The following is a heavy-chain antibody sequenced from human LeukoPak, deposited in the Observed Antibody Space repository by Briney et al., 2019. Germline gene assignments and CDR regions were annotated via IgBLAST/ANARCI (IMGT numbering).Heavy chain of an antibody. CDR2: IYNSGST. Sequence: PSETLSLTCTVSGASISSGGYYWSWIRQHPGKGLEWIGYIYNSGSTYYNPSLKSRITISVDTSQSQFSLKLSSVTAADTAVYFCARAYSPSSLYFDYWGQGTLVTVSS. CDR1: GASISSGGYY. V-gene: IGHV4-31*03. CDR3: ARAYSPSSLYFDY. J-gene: IGHJ4*02. D-gene: IGHD6-6*01.